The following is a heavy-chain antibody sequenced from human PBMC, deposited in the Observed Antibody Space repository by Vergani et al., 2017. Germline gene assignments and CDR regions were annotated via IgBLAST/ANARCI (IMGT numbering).Heavy chain of an antibody. J-gene: IGHJ5*02. CDR2: ISGSGGST. CDR1: GFTFSSYA. Sequence: EVQLLESGGGLVQPGGSLRLSCAASGFTFSSYAMRWVRQAPGKGMEWGPAISGSGGSTYYADSVKGRFTISRDNSKHTLYLQMNSLRAEDTAVYYGAKVVLEQLVPWFDPWGQGTLVTVSA. CDR3: AKVVLEQLVPWFDP. V-gene: IGHV3-23*01. D-gene: IGHD6-6*01.